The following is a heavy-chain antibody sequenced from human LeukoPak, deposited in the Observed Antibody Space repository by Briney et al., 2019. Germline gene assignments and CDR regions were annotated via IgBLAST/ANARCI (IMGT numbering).Heavy chain of an antibody. V-gene: IGHV3-74*01. CDR3: ARGDFWSGYLDY. J-gene: IGHJ4*02. D-gene: IGHD3-3*01. Sequence: GVLRLSCAASGFTFSSYWMHWVRQAPGKGLVWVSRINSDGSSTSYADSVKGRFTISRDNAKNTLYLQMNSLRAEDTAVYYCARGDFWSGYLDYWGQGALVTVSS. CDR1: GFTFSSYW. CDR2: INSDGSST.